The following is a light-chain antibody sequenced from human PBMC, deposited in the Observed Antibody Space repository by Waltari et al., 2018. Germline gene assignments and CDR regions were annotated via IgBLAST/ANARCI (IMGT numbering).Light chain of an antibody. V-gene: IGLV1-44*01. J-gene: IGLJ3*02. CDR2: SNN. CDR3: AAWDDSLNGSWV. Sequence: QSVLTQPPSASGTPGQRVTLSCSGRSSNIGSNTVTWYQPLPGTAPTLLIYSNNQRPSGVPDRFSGSKSGTSASLAISGLQSEDEADYYCAAWDDSLNGSWVFGGGTKLTVL. CDR1: SSNIGSNT.